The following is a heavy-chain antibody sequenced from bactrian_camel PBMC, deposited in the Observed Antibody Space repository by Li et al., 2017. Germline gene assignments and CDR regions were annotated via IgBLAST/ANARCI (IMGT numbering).Heavy chain of an antibody. CDR3: ASSDYGVTWFRSDQYKV. J-gene: IGHJ4*01. CDR2: IFRVADSS. CDR1: NYIYGNC. Sequence: QVQLVESGGGSVQAGGSLRLSCRAPSNYIYGNCMGWFCQASGKEREGVATIFRVADSSYYSNAVKGRFTISLDNAENTVYLQMNTLKPEDTAMYFCASSDYGVTWFRSDQYKVWGQGTQVTVS. D-gene: IGHD5*01. V-gene: IGHV3S63*01.